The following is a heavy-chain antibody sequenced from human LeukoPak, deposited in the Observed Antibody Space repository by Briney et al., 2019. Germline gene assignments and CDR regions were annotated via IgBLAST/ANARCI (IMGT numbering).Heavy chain of an antibody. CDR1: GGSISSGDYY. CDR3: XRXRRRSWEPYYYDSSGYYSGWFDP. V-gene: IGHV4-30-4*01. Sequence: PSQTLSLTCTVSGGSISSGDYYWSWIRQPPGKGLEWIGYIYYSGSTYYNPSLKSRVTISVDTSKNQFSLKLSSVPAADTAVYYXXRXRRRSWEPYYYDSSGYYSGWFDPWGQGTLVTVSS. CDR2: IYYSGST. D-gene: IGHD3-22*01. J-gene: IGHJ5*02.